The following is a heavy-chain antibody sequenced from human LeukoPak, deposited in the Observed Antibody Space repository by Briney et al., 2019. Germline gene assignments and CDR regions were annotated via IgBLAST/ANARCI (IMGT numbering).Heavy chain of an antibody. CDR2: INPISGGT. Sequence: EASVKVSCKASGYTFTDYYIHWVRQAPGQGLEWMGRINPISGGTNYAQNFQGKVTVTRDTSISTVYMELSGLRSDDTAVYYCTRYYYHTSGFDYWGQGTLVTVSS. D-gene: IGHD3-22*01. V-gene: IGHV1-2*06. CDR1: GYTFTDYY. CDR3: TRYYYHTSGFDY. J-gene: IGHJ4*02.